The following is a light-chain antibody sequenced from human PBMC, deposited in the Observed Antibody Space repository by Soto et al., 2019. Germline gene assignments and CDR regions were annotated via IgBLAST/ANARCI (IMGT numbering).Light chain of an antibody. J-gene: IGLJ1*01. CDR1: SDDVGAYDY. V-gene: IGLV2-14*01. CDR2: AVS. CDR3: SSSRSSDTLEV. Sequence: QSALTQPSSVSASPGQSISISCTGTSDDVGAYDYVSWYQQHPGKAPKLILYAVSNRPSGVSTRFSGSKSGNTASLTISGVQADDEADYYCSSSRSSDTLEVFGTGTKVTVL.